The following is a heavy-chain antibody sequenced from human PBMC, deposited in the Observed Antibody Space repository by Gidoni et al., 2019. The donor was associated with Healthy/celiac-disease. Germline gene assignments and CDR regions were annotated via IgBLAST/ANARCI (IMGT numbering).Heavy chain of an antibody. D-gene: IGHD6-19*01. CDR2: ISGSGGST. CDR1: GFAFSSYA. V-gene: IGHV3-23*01. CDR3: AKRMGSGWYFGSFDY. J-gene: IGHJ4*02. Sequence: EVQLLESGGGLVQPGGSLRLSCAASGFAFSSYAMSWVRQAPGKGLEWVSAISGSGGSTYYADSVKGRFTISRDNSKNTLYLQMNSLRAEDTAVYYCAKRMGSGWYFGSFDYWGQGTLVTVSS.